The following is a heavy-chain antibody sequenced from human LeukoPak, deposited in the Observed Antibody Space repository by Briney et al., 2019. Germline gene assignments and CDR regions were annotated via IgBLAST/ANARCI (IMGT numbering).Heavy chain of an antibody. CDR3: ARSYCSGGSCYLGY. Sequence: GGSLRLSCAASGFTFSSYEMNWVRQAPGKGLEWVSYISSSGSTIYYADSVKGRFTISRDNAKNSLCLQMNSLRAEDTAVYYCARSYCSGGSCYLGYWGQGTLVTVSS. CDR1: GFTFSSYE. J-gene: IGHJ4*02. V-gene: IGHV3-48*03. CDR2: ISSSGSTI. D-gene: IGHD2-15*01.